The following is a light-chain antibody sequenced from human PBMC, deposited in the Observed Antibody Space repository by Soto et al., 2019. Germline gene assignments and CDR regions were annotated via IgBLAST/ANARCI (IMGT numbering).Light chain of an antibody. CDR1: STNIGAGYD. J-gene: IGLJ3*02. V-gene: IGLV1-40*01. CDR3: QSYDSSLSGGV. Sequence: QSVLTQPPAVSGAPGQRVTISCTGSSTNIGAGYDVHWYQQLPGTAPKLLIYGNNNRPSGVPDRFSGSKPGTSASLAITGLQAEDEADYYCQSYDSSLSGGVFGGGTKLTVL. CDR2: GNN.